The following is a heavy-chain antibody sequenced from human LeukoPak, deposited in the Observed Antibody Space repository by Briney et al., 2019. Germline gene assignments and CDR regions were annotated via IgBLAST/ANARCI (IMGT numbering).Heavy chain of an antibody. CDR3: TRDGYYDSSGYPTDDAFDI. Sequence: PGRSLRLSCTASGFIFGDYAMSWFRQAPGRGLEWVGFIRSKAYGGTTEYAASVKGRFTISRDDSKSIAYLQMNSLKTEDTAVYYCTRDGYYDSSGYPTDDAFDIWGQGTMVTVSS. V-gene: IGHV3-49*03. CDR1: GFIFGDYA. J-gene: IGHJ3*02. CDR2: IRSKAYGGTT. D-gene: IGHD3-22*01.